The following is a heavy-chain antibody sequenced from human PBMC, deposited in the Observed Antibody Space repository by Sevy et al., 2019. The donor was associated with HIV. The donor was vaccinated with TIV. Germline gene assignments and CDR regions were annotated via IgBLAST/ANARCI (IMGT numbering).Heavy chain of an antibody. V-gene: IGHV1-24*01. Sequence: ASVKVSCKVSGYIFTELSMHWVRQAPGKGLEWMGGFDPEDGETIYAQKFQGRVTMTEATSTDTAYMDLSSLRSEDTAVYYCATDSFLLKGRYYDSSGYYLHYWGQGTLVTVSS. CDR3: ATDSFLLKGRYYDSSGYYLHY. D-gene: IGHD3-22*01. CDR1: GYIFTELS. J-gene: IGHJ4*02. CDR2: FDPEDGET.